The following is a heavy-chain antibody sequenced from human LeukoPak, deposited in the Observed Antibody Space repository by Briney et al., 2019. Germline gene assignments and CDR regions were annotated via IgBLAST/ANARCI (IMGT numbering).Heavy chain of an antibody. CDR1: GGSISSYY. D-gene: IGHD6-19*01. CDR2: IYYSGST. CDR3: AREIAVAVNWFDP. Sequence: SGTLSLTCTVSGGSISSYYWSWIRQPPGKGLEWIGYIYYSGSTNYNPSLKSRVTISVDTSKNQFSLKLSSVTAADTAVYYCAREIAVAVNWFDPWGQGTLVTVSS. J-gene: IGHJ5*02. V-gene: IGHV4-59*01.